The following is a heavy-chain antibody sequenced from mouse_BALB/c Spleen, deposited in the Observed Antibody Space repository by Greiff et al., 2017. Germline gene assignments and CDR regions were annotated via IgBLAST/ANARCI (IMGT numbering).Heavy chain of an antibody. J-gene: IGHJ4*01. CDR3: ARSITTVVAKNAMDY. CDR2: INPSTGYT. Sequence: QVQLQQSGAELAKPGASVKMSCKASGYTFTSYWMHWVKQRPGQGLEWIGYINPSTGYTEYNQKFKDKATLTADKSSSTAYMQLSSLTSEDSAVYYCARSITTVVAKNAMDYWGQGTSVTVSS. V-gene: IGHV1-7*01. D-gene: IGHD1-1*01. CDR1: GYTFTSYW.